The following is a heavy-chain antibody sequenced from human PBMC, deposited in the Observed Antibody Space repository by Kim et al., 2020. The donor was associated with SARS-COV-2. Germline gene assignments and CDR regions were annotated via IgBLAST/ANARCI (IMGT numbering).Heavy chain of an antibody. V-gene: IGHV3-30-3*01. D-gene: IGHD6-19*01. CDR2: SNK. CDR3: ARDWGSGWGE. J-gene: IGHJ4*02. Sequence: SNKYYADSVKGRFTISRDNSKTTLYLQMNSPRAEDTAVYYCARDWGSGWGEWGQGTLVTVSS.